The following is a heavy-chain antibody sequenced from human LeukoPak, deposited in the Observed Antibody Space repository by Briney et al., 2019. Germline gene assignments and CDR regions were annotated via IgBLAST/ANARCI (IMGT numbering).Heavy chain of an antibody. V-gene: IGHV3-48*04. Sequence: GGPLRLSCAASGFTFSSYSMNWVRQAPGKGLEWVSYISSSSSTIYYADSVKGRFTISRDNAKNLLYLQMNSLRAEDTAVYYCARERSAYGMDVWGQGTTVTVSS. CDR1: GFTFSSYS. D-gene: IGHD4-17*01. CDR2: ISSSSSTI. J-gene: IGHJ6*02. CDR3: ARERSAYGMDV.